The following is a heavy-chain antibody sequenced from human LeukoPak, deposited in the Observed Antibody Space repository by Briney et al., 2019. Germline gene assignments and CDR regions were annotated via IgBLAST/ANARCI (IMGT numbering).Heavy chain of an antibody. J-gene: IGHJ4*02. CDR2: INAGNGNT. CDR1: GYAFTSYA. CDR3: AREVGRGSCYDY. D-gene: IGHD2-15*01. V-gene: IGHV1-3*01. Sequence: ASVKVSCKASGYAFTSYAMHWVRQAPGQRLEWMGWINAGNGNTKYSQKFQGRVTITRDTSASTAYMELSSLRSEDTAVYYCAREVGRGSCYDYWGQGTLVTVSS.